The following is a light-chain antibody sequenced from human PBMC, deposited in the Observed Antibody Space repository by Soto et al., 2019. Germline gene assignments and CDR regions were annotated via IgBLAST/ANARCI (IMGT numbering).Light chain of an antibody. CDR1: SSDVGGYNY. Sequence: QSVLTQPASGSGSPGQWITISCNGTSSDVGGYNYVSWYQQHPGKAPKLMIYDVSNRPSGVSNRFPGSKSGNTASLTISGLQAEDEADYYCSSYTSSSTLEVFGTGTKVTVL. CDR2: DVS. J-gene: IGLJ1*01. V-gene: IGLV2-14*01. CDR3: SSYTSSSTLEV.